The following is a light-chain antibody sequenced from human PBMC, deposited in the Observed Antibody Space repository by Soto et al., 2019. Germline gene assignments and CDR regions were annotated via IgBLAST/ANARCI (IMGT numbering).Light chain of an antibody. Sequence: QSVLTQPPSASGSPGQSVTISCTGTSSDVGAYNYVSWYQQHAGKAPKLVIYEVTKRPSGVPARFSGSKSANTASLTVSGLQAEDEAAYYCSSFASRNTWVFCGGTKLTVL. V-gene: IGLV2-8*01. CDR2: EVT. J-gene: IGLJ3*02. CDR1: SSDVGAYNY. CDR3: SSFASRNTWV.